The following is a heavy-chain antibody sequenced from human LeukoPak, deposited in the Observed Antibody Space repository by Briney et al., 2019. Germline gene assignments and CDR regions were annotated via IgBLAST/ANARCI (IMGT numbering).Heavy chain of an antibody. J-gene: IGHJ4*02. D-gene: IGHD5-18*01. CDR3: TRGHAAMGEH. V-gene: IGHV3-23*01. Sequence: TGGSLRLSCAASGFTFSNHAMSWVRQAPGKGLEWVSVIHSNDDTYYAASVRGRFTISRDTSNYMLYLQMNSLRAEDTAVYFCTRGHAAMGEHWGQGILVTVSS. CDR2: IHSNDDT. CDR1: GFTFSNHA.